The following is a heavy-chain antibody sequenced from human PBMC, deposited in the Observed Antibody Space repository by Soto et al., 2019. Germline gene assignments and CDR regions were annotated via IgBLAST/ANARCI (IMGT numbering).Heavy chain of an antibody. D-gene: IGHD1-1*01. Sequence: PSETLSLTCTVSGGSISSGGYYWSWIRQHPGKGLEWIGCIYYSGSTYYNPSLKSRVTISVDTSKNQFSLKLSSVTAADTAVYYCASLEDLEPGAWFDPWGQGTLVT. CDR3: ASLEDLEPGAWFDP. J-gene: IGHJ5*02. CDR1: GGSISSGGYY. CDR2: IYYSGST. V-gene: IGHV4-31*03.